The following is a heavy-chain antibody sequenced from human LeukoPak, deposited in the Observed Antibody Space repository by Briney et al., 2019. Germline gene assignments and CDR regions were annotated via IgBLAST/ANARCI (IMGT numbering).Heavy chain of an antibody. CDR3: VRRGDASSGWGDHDY. D-gene: IGHD6-19*01. CDR2: IWSDGSNM. J-gene: IGHJ4*02. V-gene: IGHV3-33*01. Sequence: GGSLRLSCAAFGFVFSNYGMHWVRQAPGEGLEWVAVIWSDGSNMYYADSVRGRFTISRDNSKNMLHLQMSSLTGEDTALYYCVRRGDASSGWGDHDYWGQGALVTVSS. CDR1: GFVFSNYG.